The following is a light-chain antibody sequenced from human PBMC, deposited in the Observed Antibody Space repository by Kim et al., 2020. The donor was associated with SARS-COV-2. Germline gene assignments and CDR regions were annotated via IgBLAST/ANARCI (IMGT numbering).Light chain of an antibody. V-gene: IGLV1-51*01. J-gene: IGLJ3*02. CDR3: GAFDSSLSGVV. Sequence: GQKVTISCSRTSSNMVRNYVSWYQQLPRTAPKLLIYDNNKRPSGIPDRFSGSKSGTSATLDITGLQTGDEADYYCGAFDSSLSGVVFGGETQLTVL. CDR1: SSNMVRNY. CDR2: DNN.